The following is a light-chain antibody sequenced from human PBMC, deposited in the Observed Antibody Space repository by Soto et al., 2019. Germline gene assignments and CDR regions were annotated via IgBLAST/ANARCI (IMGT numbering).Light chain of an antibody. CDR3: QQGNSFPIS. J-gene: IGKJ5*01. Sequence: DIQMTQSPSSVSASVGDRVTITCRASQRITSWLAWYQQKPGKAPKLLISAAANLQSGVPSRFSGSGSGTDFTLTISSLQHEDFATYYCQQGNSFPISFGQGTRREIK. V-gene: IGKV1-12*01. CDR2: AAA. CDR1: QRITSW.